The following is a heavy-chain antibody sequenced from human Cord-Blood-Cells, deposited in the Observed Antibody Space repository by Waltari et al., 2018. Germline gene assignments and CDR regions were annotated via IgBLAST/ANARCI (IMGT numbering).Heavy chain of an antibody. Sequence: QLQLQESGPGLVKPSETLSLTCTVSGGSISSSRYYWGWIRQPPGKGLEWIGSIYYSGSTYYNPSLKSRVTISVDTSKNQFSLKLSSVTAADTAVYYCARRLQYMYVPYNWFDPWGQGTLVTVSS. CDR1: GGSISSSRYY. V-gene: IGHV4-39*01. D-gene: IGHD2-8*01. CDR3: ARRLQYMYVPYNWFDP. CDR2: IYYSGST. J-gene: IGHJ5*02.